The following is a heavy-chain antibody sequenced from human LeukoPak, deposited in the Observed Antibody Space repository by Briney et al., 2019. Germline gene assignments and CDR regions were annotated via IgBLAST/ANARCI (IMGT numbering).Heavy chain of an antibody. V-gene: IGHV4-59*01. Sequence: SETLPLTCTVSGGSISSYYWSWIRQPPGKGLEWIGYIYYSGSTNYNPSLRSRVSMSVATSRNQFSLKLSSVTAADSAVYYCASSYSYDSSAYMNYWGQGTLVTVSS. J-gene: IGHJ4*02. CDR2: IYYSGST. CDR3: ASSYSYDSSAYMNY. CDR1: GGSISSYY. D-gene: IGHD3-22*01.